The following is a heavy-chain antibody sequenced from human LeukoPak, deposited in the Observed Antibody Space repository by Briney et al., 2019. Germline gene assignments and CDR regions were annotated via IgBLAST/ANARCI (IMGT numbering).Heavy chain of an antibody. D-gene: IGHD1-7*01. Sequence: GGSLRLSCAASGFTVSSNYMSWVRQAPGKGLEWVSLIYSGGSTSYADSVKGRFTFSRDNSKNTLYLQMNSLRAEDTAVYYCARDYGTTWGQGTLVTVSS. CDR3: ARDYGTT. J-gene: IGHJ5*02. CDR1: GFTVSSNY. CDR2: IYSGGST. V-gene: IGHV3-53*01.